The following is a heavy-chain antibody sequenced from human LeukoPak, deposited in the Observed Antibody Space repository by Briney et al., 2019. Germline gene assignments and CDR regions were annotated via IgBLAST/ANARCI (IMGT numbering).Heavy chain of an antibody. CDR2: ISANGGRT. CDR3: VKDLYKGDSASWYFFHY. J-gene: IGHJ4*02. Sequence: PGGSLRLSCSASGFIISDYAMHWVRQAPGKGLEYVSAISANGGRTYYADSVKGRFTISRDTSKNTLYLQMSSLRAGDTAMYHCVKDLYKGDSASWYFFHYWGQGTLVTVSS. V-gene: IGHV3-64D*06. CDR1: GFIISDYA. D-gene: IGHD6-13*01.